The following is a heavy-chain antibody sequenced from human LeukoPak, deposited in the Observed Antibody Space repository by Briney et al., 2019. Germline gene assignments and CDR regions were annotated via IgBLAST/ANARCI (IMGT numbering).Heavy chain of an antibody. V-gene: IGHV3-7*03. CDR1: GFTFSSYW. Sequence: GGSLRLSCAASGFTFSSYWMSWVRQAPGKGLEWVANIKQDGSEKYYVDSVKGRFTISRDNAKNSLYLQMNSLRAEDTAVYYCLGYSSSSLFDYWGQGTLVTVSS. D-gene: IGHD5-12*01. CDR2: IKQDGSEK. CDR3: LGYSSSSLFDY. J-gene: IGHJ4*02.